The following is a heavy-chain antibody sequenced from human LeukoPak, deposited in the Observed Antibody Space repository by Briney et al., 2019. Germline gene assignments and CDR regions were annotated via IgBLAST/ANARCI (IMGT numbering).Heavy chain of an antibody. V-gene: IGHV3-48*01. CDR1: GFNFNNYN. J-gene: IGHJ6*03. D-gene: IGHD5-12*01. CDR3: AKGGGYEAQYYYYYLDV. Sequence: PGGSLRLSCAASGFNFNNYNMNWVRQAPGKGLEWVSYITLSSSSIYYADSVKGRFTISRDNAKNSLYLQMKSLRAEDTAVYYCAKGGGYEAQYYYYYLDVWGKGTTVTISS. CDR2: ITLSSSSI.